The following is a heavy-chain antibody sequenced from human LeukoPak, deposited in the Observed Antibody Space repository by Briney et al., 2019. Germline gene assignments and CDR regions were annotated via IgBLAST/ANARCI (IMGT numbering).Heavy chain of an antibody. CDR1: GFTFSNYA. D-gene: IGHD3-10*01. CDR2: ISDSGGST. CDR3: AKSLSGGGYYFEY. J-gene: IGHJ4*02. Sequence: GGSLRLSCAASGFTFSNYAMTWVRQAPGKGLEWVSGISDSGGSTYYADSVKGRFTISRDNSKNTLYLQMNSLRAEDTAVCYCAKSLSGGGYYFEYWGQGTLVTVSS. V-gene: IGHV3-23*01.